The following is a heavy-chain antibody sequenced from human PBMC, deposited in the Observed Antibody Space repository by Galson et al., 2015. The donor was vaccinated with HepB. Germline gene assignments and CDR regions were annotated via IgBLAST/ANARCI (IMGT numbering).Heavy chain of an antibody. CDR1: GGSISSYY. J-gene: IGHJ3*02. V-gene: IGHV4-59*08. CDR2: IYYSGST. D-gene: IGHD1-1*01. Sequence: ETLSLTCTVSGGSISSYYWSWIRQPPGKGLEWIGYIYYSGSTNSNPSLKSRVTISVDTSKNQFSLKLSSVTAADTAVYYCARLEIGFRAFDIWGQGTMVTVSS. CDR3: ARLEIGFRAFDI.